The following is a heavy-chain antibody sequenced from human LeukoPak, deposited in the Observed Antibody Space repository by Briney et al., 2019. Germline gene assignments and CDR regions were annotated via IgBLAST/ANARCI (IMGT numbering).Heavy chain of an antibody. D-gene: IGHD1-1*01. CDR1: GFTVSSDH. V-gene: IGHV3-53*01. J-gene: IGHJ4*02. Sequence: GGSLRLSCAASGFTVSSDHMSWVRQAPGKGLEWVSVIYSGGSTDYADSVKGRFTISRDNLKNTLYLQMNSLRAEDTAVYYCARGPAGYNWGQGTLVTFSS. CDR2: IYSGGST. CDR3: ARGPAGYN.